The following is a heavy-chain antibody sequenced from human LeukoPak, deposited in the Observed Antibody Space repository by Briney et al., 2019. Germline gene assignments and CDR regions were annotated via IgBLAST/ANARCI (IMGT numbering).Heavy chain of an antibody. CDR1: GFTFYKYA. CDR3: DAADY. V-gene: IGHV3-23*01. J-gene: IGHJ4*02. Sequence: GGSLRLSCAASGFTFYKYAMSWARQAPGKGLEWVSTISPDGGGTYYSDSVKGRFTTSRDNSKNTLSLQMNSLRVEDTAVYYCDAADYWGQGTLVIVSS. CDR2: ISPDGGGT.